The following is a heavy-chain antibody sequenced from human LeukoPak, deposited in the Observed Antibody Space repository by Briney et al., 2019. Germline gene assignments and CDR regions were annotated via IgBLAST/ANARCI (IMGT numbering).Heavy chain of an antibody. V-gene: IGHV4-61*08. CDR3: ARLSDYVWGSYRTDPDFDY. CDR2: IYYSGST. CDR1: GGSISSGGYY. J-gene: IGHJ4*02. Sequence: PSQTLSLTCTVSGGSISSGGYYWSWIRQPPGKGLEGIGYIYYSGSTNYNPSLKSRVTISVDTSKNQFSLKLSSVTAADTAVYYCARLSDYVWGSYRTDPDFDYWGQGTLVTVSS. D-gene: IGHD3-16*02.